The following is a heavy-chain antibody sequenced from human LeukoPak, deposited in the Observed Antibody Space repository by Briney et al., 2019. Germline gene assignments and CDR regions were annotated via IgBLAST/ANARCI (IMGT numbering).Heavy chain of an antibody. CDR1: GGSISSYY. V-gene: IGHV4-59*01. CDR2: IYYSGST. Sequence: SETLSLTCTVSGGSISSYYWSWIRQPPGKGLEWIGYIYYSGSTNYNPSLKSRVTISVDTSKNQFSPKLSSVTAADTAVYYCARVSPLGMDYWGQGTLVTVSS. CDR3: ARVSPLGMDY. D-gene: IGHD7-27*01. J-gene: IGHJ4*02.